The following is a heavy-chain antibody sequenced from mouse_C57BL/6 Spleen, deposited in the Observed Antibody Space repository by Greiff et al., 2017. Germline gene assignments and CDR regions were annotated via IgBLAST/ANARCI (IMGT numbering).Heavy chain of an antibody. J-gene: IGHJ2*01. CDR2: IYPGSGST. D-gene: IGHD2-5*01. V-gene: IGHV1-55*01. CDR3: ARTSIVIPFDV. Sequence: QVQLRQPGAELVKPGASVKMSCKASGYTFTSYWITWVKQRPGQGLEWIGGIYPGSGSTNYNEKFKSKATLTVDTSSSTAYMQLSSLTSEDSAVYYYARTSIVIPFDVWGPGTTLTVSS. CDR1: GYTFTSYW.